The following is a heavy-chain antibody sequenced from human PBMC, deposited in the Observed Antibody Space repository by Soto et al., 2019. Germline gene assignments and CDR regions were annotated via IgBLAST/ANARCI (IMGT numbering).Heavy chain of an antibody. J-gene: IGHJ4*02. D-gene: IGHD6-19*01. V-gene: IGHV1-18*04. Sequence: ASVKVSCKASGYTFTSYGISWVRQAPGQGLEWMGWITAYNGNTNYAQKLQGRVTMTTDTSTSTAYIELRSLSSDDTAVYYCERGWISGWYQGFDSWGQGTLVTVSS. CDR1: GYTFTSYG. CDR3: ERGWISGWYQGFDS. CDR2: ITAYNGNT.